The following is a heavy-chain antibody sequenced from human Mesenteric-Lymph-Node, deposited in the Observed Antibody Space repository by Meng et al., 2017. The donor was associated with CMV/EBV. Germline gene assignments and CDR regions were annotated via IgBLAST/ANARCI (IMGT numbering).Heavy chain of an antibody. D-gene: IGHD6-13*01. J-gene: IGHJ4*02. CDR1: GFNFDHYT. CDR3: AKDRGSSSWYDY. Sequence: ETLSLTCAASGFNFDHYTMHWVRQAPGKGLEWVSLITWDGGTTDYVDSVKGRFTISRDNSKDSLYLQMNSLRTEDSALYFCAKDRGSSSWYDYWGQGTLVTVSS. V-gene: IGHV3-43*01. CDR2: ITWDGGTT.